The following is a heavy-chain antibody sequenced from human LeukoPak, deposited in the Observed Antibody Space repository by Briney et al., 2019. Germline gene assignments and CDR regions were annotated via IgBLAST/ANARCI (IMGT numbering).Heavy chain of an antibody. CDR2: ISGSGGST. CDR3: AKDALYFGVVDYYYYYYGMDV. CDR1: GFTFSSYA. Sequence: GGSLRISCAASGFTFSSYAMSWVRQAPGNGLEWVSAISGSGGSTYYADSVKGRFTISRDNSKNTLYLQMNSLRAEDTAVYYCAKDALYFGVVDYYYYYYGMDVWGQGTTVTVSS. V-gene: IGHV3-23*01. D-gene: IGHD3-3*01. J-gene: IGHJ6*02.